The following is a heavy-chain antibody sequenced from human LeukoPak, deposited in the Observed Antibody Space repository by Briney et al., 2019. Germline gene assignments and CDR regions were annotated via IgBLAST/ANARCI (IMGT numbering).Heavy chain of an antibody. CDR1: GGSISSGGYY. D-gene: IGHD4-11*01. V-gene: IGHV4-31*03. J-gene: IGHJ4*02. CDR3: ARDYHSRGFDY. Sequence: SETLSLTCTVSGGSISSGGYYSSWIRQHPGKGLEWIGYIYYSGSTYYNPSLKSRVTISVDTSKNQFSLKLSSVTAADTAVYYCARDYHSRGFDYWGQGTLVTVSS. CDR2: IYYSGST.